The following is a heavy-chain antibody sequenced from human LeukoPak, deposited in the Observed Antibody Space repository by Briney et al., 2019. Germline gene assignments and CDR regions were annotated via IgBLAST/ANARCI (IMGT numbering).Heavy chain of an antibody. J-gene: IGHJ4*02. CDR2: IYYSGST. CDR1: GGSISSSSYY. D-gene: IGHD1-26*01. V-gene: IGHV4-39*01. CDR3: ARITLGYSGSYYGFYFDY. Sequence: SETLSLTCTVSGGSISSSSYYWGWIRQPPGKGLEWIGSIYYSGSTYYNPSLKSRVTISVDTSKNQFSLKLSSVTAADTAVYYCARITLGYSGSYYGFYFDYWGQGTLVTVSS.